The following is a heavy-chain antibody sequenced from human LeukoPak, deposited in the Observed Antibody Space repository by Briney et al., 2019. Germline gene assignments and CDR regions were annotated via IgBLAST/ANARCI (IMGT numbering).Heavy chain of an antibody. J-gene: IGHJ4*02. CDR3: AKASYGLIDY. CDR1: GLTFSTYA. D-gene: IGHD3-10*01. Sequence: RKSLRLSCAASGLTFSTYAMSWVRQAPGKGLEWVSAISGSGGSTYYADSVKGRFTISRDNSKNTLYLQMNSLRAEDTAVYYCAKASYGLIDYWGQGTLVTVSS. CDR2: ISGSGGST. V-gene: IGHV3-23*01.